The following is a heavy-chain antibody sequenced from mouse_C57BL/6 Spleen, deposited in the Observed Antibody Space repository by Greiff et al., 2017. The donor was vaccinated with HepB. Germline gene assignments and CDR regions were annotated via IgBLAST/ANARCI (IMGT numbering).Heavy chain of an antibody. J-gene: IGHJ3*01. CDR1: GYTFTSYW. V-gene: IGHV1-7*01. CDR2: INPSSGYT. CDR3: AGDSSGPFAY. Sequence: QVQLQQSGAELAKPGASVKLSCKASGYTFTSYWMHWVKQRPGQGLEWIGYINPSSGYTNYNEKFKSKATLTVDKSSSTAYMQLSSLTSEDSAVYYCAGDSSGPFAYWGQGTLVTVSA. D-gene: IGHD3-2*02.